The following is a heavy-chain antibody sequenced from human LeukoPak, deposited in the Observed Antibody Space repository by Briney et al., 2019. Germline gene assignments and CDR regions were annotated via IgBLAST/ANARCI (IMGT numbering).Heavy chain of an antibody. J-gene: IGHJ4*02. CDR2: IRSKANSYAT. CDR1: GFTLSGSA. CDR3: TAPTGTTGY. V-gene: IGHV3-73*01. D-gene: IGHD1-1*01. Sequence: GGSLRLSCAASGFTLSGSAMHWVRQASGKGLEWVGRIRSKANSYATAYAASVKGRFTISRDDSKNTAYLQMNSLKTEDTAVYYCTAPTGTTGYWGQGTLVTVPS.